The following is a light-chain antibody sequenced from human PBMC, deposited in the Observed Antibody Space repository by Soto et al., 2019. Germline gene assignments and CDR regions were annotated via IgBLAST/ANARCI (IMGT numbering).Light chain of an antibody. CDR2: AAS. V-gene: IGKV1-39*01. CDR1: QSISSY. CDR3: QQYNDYWT. Sequence: DIQMTQSPSSLSASVGDRVTITCQASQSISSYLNWYQQKPGKAPKLLIYAASSLQSGVPSRFTGSGSGTDFTLTISSLQPDDFATYYCQQYNDYWTSGQGTKV. J-gene: IGKJ1*01.